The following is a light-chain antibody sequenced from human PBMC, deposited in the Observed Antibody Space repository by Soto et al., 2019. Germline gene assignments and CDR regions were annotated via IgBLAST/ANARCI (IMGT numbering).Light chain of an antibody. V-gene: IGLV1-47*01. J-gene: IGLJ1*01. CDR2: RSD. Sequence: QSVLTQPPSASGTPGQRVTISCSGTTSNIGHNYVCWYQQLPGSTPKLLILRSDQRTSGVPDRFSGSKSGTSASLAIGGLRSEYEADYYCASWDDSLRGFVFGTGTKVTVL. CDR1: TSNIGHNY. CDR3: ASWDDSLRGFV.